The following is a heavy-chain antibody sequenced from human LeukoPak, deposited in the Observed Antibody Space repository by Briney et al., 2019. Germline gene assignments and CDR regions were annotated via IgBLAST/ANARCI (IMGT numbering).Heavy chain of an antibody. CDR3: ARTAMGAFDI. V-gene: IGHV3-48*01. J-gene: IGHJ3*02. CDR1: GFNFSTYS. D-gene: IGHD5-18*01. Sequence: GGSLRLSCGASGFNFSTYSMNWVRQAPGRGLEWLSYISSTSNPIYYADSVKGRFTVFRDNAKNSLYLQMDSLRVEDTALYYCARTAMGAFDIWGQGTMVTVSS. CDR2: ISSTSNPI.